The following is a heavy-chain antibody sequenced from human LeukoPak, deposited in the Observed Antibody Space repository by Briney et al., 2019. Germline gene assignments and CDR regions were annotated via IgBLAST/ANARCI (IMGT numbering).Heavy chain of an antibody. CDR3: ARHQWHYYYYMGV. V-gene: IGHV4-39*01. CDR1: GGSISSSSYY. J-gene: IGHJ6*03. Sequence: SETLSLTCTVSGGSISSSSYYWGWIRQPPGQGLEWIGSIYYSGDTYYNPSLKSRRVTISVDTSKNQFSLRLSSVTAADTAAYYCARHQWHYYYYMGVWGKGSTVTVSS. D-gene: IGHD6-19*01. CDR2: IYYSGDT.